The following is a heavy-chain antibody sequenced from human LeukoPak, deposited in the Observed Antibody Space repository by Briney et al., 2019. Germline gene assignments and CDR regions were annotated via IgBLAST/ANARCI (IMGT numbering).Heavy chain of an antibody. J-gene: IGHJ6*02. CDR3: ARGPVEAVFGVSTED. Sequence: ASVKVSCKASGYTFTSYDINWVRQATGQGLEWMGWMNPSSGNTGYAQKFQGRVSMTRDTSISTAYMELSSLRSEDTAVYYCARGPVEAVFGVSTEDWGQGTTVTVSS. V-gene: IGHV1-8*01. CDR2: MNPSSGNT. D-gene: IGHD3-10*02. CDR1: GYTFTSYD.